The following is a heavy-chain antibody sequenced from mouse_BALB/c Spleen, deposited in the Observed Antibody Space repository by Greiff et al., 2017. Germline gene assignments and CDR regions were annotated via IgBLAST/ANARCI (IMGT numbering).Heavy chain of an antibody. Sequence: VKLQESGAELAKPGASVKMSCKASGYTFTSYWMHWVKQRPGQGLEWIGYINPSTGYTEYNQKFKDKATLTADKSSSTAYMQLSSLTSEDSAVYYCANYGSSLWFAYWGQGTLVTVSA. D-gene: IGHD1-1*01. CDR2: INPSTGYT. CDR3: ANYGSSLWFAY. CDR1: GYTFTSYW. V-gene: IGHV1-7*01. J-gene: IGHJ3*01.